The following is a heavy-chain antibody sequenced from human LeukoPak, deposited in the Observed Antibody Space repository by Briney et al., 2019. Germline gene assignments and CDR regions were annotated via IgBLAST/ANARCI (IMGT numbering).Heavy chain of an antibody. J-gene: IGHJ4*02. Sequence: GASVKVSCKASGYTFTSYYMHWVRQAPGQGLEWMGIINPSGGSTSYAQKFQGRVTMTRDTSTSTVYMELSSLRSEDTAVYYCARVTPPRYCSGGSCWSPFDYWGQGTLVTVSS. CDR1: GYTFTSYY. D-gene: IGHD2-15*01. CDR3: ARVTPPRYCSGGSCWSPFDY. V-gene: IGHV1-46*01. CDR2: INPSGGST.